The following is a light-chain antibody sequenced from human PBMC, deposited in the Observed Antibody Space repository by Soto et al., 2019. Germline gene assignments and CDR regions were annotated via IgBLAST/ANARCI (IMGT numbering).Light chain of an antibody. Sequence: QSVLTQPPSASGSPGQSVTISCTGTSSDVGGYNYVSWFQHHPGKAPKLLIHEVNKRPSGVPDRFSGSKSGNTASLTVSGLQAEDEADYYCSSFKTTSTHVFGTGTKVTVL. CDR2: EVN. J-gene: IGLJ1*01. CDR3: SSFKTTSTHV. V-gene: IGLV2-8*01. CDR1: SSDVGGYNY.